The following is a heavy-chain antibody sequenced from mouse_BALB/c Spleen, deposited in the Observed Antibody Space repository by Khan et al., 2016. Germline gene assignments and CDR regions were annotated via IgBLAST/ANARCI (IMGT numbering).Heavy chain of an antibody. Sequence: QIQLVQSGAELKKPGESVKISCKASGYTFTDYSMHWVKQAPGKGLKWMGWINAEAGEPTYADDFKGRFTFSWDTAASTAYLQINNLNNEDTATDVCYGSRGSCYRYYALDYWGQGTTVTVSS. CDR2: INAEAGEP. CDR1: GYTFTDYS. D-gene: IGHD1-1*01. V-gene: IGHV9-2-1*01. CDR3: YGSRGSCYRYYALDY. J-gene: IGHJ4*01.